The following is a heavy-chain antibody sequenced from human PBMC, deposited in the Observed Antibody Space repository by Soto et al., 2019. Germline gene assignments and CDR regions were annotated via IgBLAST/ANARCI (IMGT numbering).Heavy chain of an antibody. CDR3: VHRRGRSYQFEY. Sequence: SGPTLVHPPQTRTLTCTLSGSSVSYSRAGVGWIRQPPAGTREWLARIYWDDEKRYSTSLRSSLTFIWETSKNQVVLTRPSVDPDGNATYYCVHRRGRSYQFEYWGQGMLVTVSS. V-gene: IGHV2-5*02. J-gene: IGHJ4*02. CDR1: GSSVSYSRAG. CDR2: IYWDDEK. D-gene: IGHD2-2*01.